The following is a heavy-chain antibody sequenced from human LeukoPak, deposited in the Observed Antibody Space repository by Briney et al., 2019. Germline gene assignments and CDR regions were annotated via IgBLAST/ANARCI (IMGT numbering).Heavy chain of an antibody. CDR3: ARGERDFDY. Sequence: ASVKVSFKACRYTFTNYYMHWVRQAPGQGLEWMGIINPSGGSTNYAQKFQGRVTMTRDTSTNTVYMELSSLRSEDTAVYYCARGERDFDYWGQGTLVTVSS. CDR1: RYTFTNYY. D-gene: IGHD1-26*01. V-gene: IGHV1-46*01. J-gene: IGHJ4*02. CDR2: INPSGGST.